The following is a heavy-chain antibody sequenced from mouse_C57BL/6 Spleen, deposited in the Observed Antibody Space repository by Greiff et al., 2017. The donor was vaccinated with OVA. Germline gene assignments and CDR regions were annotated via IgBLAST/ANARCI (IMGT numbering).Heavy chain of an antibody. CDR3: AKGYYGSSYPYYAMDY. J-gene: IGHJ4*01. CDR2: IWRGGST. D-gene: IGHD1-1*01. V-gene: IGHV2-5*01. CDR1: GFSLTSYG. Sequence: QVQLQQSGPGLVQPSQSLSITCTVSGFSLTSYGVHWVRQSPGKGLEWLGVIWRGGSTDYNAAFMSRLSITKDNSKSQVFFKMNSLQADDTAIYDSAKGYYGSSYPYYAMDYWGQGTSVTVSA.